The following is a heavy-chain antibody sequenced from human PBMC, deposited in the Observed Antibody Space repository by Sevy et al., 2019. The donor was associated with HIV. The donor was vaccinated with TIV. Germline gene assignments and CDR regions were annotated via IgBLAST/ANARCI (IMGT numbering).Heavy chain of an antibody. D-gene: IGHD6-13*01. CDR3: ARDPRGKQLGYYYGMDV. Sequence: GGSLRLSCAASGFTFSSYGMHWVRQAPGKGLEWVAVIWYDGSNKYYADSVKGRFTISRENSKNTLYLQMNSLRAEETAVYYCARDPRGKQLGYYYGMDVWGQGTTVTVSS. CDR1: GFTFSSYG. J-gene: IGHJ6*02. V-gene: IGHV3-33*01. CDR2: IWYDGSNK.